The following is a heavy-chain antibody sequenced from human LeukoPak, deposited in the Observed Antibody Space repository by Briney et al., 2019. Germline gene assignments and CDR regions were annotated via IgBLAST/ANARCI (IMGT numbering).Heavy chain of an antibody. Sequence: GSLRLSCAASGFTFSSYAMSWVRQAPGKGLEWVSVISGSGGSTYYADSVKGRFTISRDNSKNTLYLQMNSLRAEDTAVYYCAKCHSGNYYYGMDVWGQRTAVPVSS. CDR1: GFTFSSYA. J-gene: IGHJ6*02. CDR2: ISGSGGST. CDR3: AKCHSGNYYYGMDV. D-gene: IGHD1-26*01. V-gene: IGHV3-23*01.